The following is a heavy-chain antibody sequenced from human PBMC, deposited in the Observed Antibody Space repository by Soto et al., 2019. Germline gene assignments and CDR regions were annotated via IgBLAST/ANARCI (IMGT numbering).Heavy chain of an antibody. V-gene: IGHV4-31*03. CDR2: VFHSGST. CDR1: RGSINSGGYY. Sequence: QVQLQESGPGLLKPSQTLSLTCTVSRGSINSGGYYWHWIRQHPGKGLEWIGYVFHSGSTYYNPSFRSRVTTSRDTSKNQFSLSLSSVTAADTAIYYCARGGGEDNYFGPWGQGTLVTVSS. D-gene: IGHD3-16*01. J-gene: IGHJ5*02. CDR3: ARGGGEDNYFGP.